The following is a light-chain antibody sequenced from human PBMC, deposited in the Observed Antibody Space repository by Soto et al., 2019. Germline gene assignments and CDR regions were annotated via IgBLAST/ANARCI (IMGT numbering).Light chain of an antibody. Sequence: DSEMTQAHSTLSVSVVDIVTITCRASQTISSWLAWYQQKPGKAPKLLIYKASTLKSGVPSRLRGSGYGTALTITISSLQTDDFDTYYCPQHNNYPLTSGGGTKVDI. CDR3: PQHNNYPLT. CDR2: KAS. CDR1: QTISSW. J-gene: IGKJ4*01. V-gene: IGKV1-5*03.